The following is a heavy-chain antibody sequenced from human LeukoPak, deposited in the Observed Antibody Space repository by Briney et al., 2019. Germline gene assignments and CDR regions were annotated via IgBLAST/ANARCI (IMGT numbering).Heavy chain of an antibody. D-gene: IGHD6-19*01. CDR1: GFTFSSYA. CDR2: ISHDGTNK. Sequence: GGSLRLSCAASGFTFSSYAVHWVRQAPGKGLEWVAVISHDGTNKYYADSVKGRFTISRDNSKNTLYLQMNSLRAEDTAVYYCANPFEVAGTFGYWGQGTLVTVSS. V-gene: IGHV3-30*04. J-gene: IGHJ4*02. CDR3: ANPFEVAGTFGY.